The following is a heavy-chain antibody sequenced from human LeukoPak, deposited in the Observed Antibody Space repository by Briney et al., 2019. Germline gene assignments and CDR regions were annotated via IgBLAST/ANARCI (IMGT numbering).Heavy chain of an antibody. V-gene: IGHV3-7*03. D-gene: IGHD1-26*01. CDR1: GFTFSHYW. J-gene: IGHJ4*02. CDR2: IKEDGSEK. CDR3: VPNYSGSYSMHPHTNFDY. Sequence: PGGSLRLSCAASGFTFSHYWMSWVRQAPGKGLEWVASIKEDGSEKNDVDSVKGRFTISRDNAKNSLFLQMNSLRAEDAALYYCVPNYSGSYSMHPHTNFDYWGQGTLVTVSS.